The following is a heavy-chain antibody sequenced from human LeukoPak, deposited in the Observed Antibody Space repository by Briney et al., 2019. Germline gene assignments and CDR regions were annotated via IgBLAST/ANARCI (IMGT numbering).Heavy chain of an antibody. D-gene: IGHD3-22*01. J-gene: IGHJ4*02. V-gene: IGHV4-59*08. CDR3: ARHYYDSSGYYFQDY. Sequence: PSGTLSLTCTVSGGSISSYYWSWIRQPPGKGLEWIGYIYYSGSTNYNPSLKSRVTISVDTSKNQFSLKLSSVTAADTAVYYCARHYYDSSGYYFQDYWGQGTLVTVSS. CDR2: IYYSGST. CDR1: GGSISSYY.